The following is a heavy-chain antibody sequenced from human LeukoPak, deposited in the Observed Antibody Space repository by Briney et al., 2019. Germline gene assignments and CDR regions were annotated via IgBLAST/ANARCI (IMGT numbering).Heavy chain of an antibody. V-gene: IGHV3-64*01. CDR1: GFTFSSYA. D-gene: IGHD6-13*01. CDR3: ARGGWGIAAAGINAFDI. CDR2: ISSNGGST. Sequence: GGSLRLSCAASGFTFSSYAMHWVRQAPGKGLEYVSAISSNGGSTYYANSVKGRFTISRDNSKNTLYLQMGSLRAEDMAVYYCARGGWGIAAAGINAFDIWGQGTMVTVSS. J-gene: IGHJ3*02.